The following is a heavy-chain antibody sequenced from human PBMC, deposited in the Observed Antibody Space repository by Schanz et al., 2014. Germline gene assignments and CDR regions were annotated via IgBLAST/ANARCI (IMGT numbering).Heavy chain of an antibody. Sequence: EMQLLESGGGLIQPGGSLRLSCAASGFTFSTHAMSWVRQAPGKGLEWVSYVSRSTPDIYYADSVKGRFTMSRDNAKNSLFLQMNSLRAEDTGLYFCARGGSGSHYRLDYWGQGTLVTVSS. CDR3: ARGGSGSHYRLDY. V-gene: IGHV3-48*01. CDR2: VSRSTPDI. D-gene: IGHD1-26*01. J-gene: IGHJ4*02. CDR1: GFTFSTHA.